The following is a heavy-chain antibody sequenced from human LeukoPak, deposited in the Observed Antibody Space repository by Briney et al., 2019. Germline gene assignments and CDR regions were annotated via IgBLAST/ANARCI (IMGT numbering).Heavy chain of an antibody. D-gene: IGHD2-21*01. CDR2: IKEDGSEK. CDR1: GFTFSSNW. V-gene: IGHV3-7*01. Sequence: AGGSLRLSCAASGFTFSSNWTSWVRQAPGKGLEWVANIKEDGSEKYYVDSVKGRFTISRDNAKNSLYLQMSSLRAEDTAIYYCARGYSWGQGTLVTVSS. CDR3: ARGYS. J-gene: IGHJ5*02.